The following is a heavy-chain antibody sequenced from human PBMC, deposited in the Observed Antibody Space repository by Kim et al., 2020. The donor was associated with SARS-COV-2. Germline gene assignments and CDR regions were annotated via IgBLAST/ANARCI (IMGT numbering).Heavy chain of an antibody. CDR1: GFTFSSYA. V-gene: IGHV3-23*01. CDR2: ISGSGGST. Sequence: GGSLRLSCAASGFTFSSYAMSWVRQAPGKGLEWVSAISGSGGSTYYADSVKGRFTISRDNSKNTLYLQMNSLRAEDTAVYYCAKLFIPPPAGINTHYYYYGMDVWGQGTTVTVSS. D-gene: IGHD1-20*01. CDR3: AKLFIPPPAGINTHYYYYGMDV. J-gene: IGHJ6*02.